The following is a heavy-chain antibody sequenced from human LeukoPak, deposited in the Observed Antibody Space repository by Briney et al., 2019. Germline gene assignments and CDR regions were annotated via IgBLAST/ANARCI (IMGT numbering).Heavy chain of an antibody. J-gene: IGHJ4*02. V-gene: IGHV3-11*01. CDR3: ARDLMGIAYRGAFYY. CDR2: ISSSGSTI. Sequence: PGGTLRLSCEVSGFNFNSFGMSWVRQAPGKGLEWVSYISSSGSTIYYADSVKGRFTISRDNAKNSLYLQMNSLRAEDTAVYYCARDLMGIAYRGAFYYWGQGTLVTVSS. D-gene: IGHD6-13*01. CDR1: GFNFNSFG.